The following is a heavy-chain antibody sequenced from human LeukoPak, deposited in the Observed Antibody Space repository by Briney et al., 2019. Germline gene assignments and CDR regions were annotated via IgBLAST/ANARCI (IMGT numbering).Heavy chain of an antibody. CDR1: GFTFNNYA. Sequence: GGSLRLSCAASGFTFNNYAMSWVRQAPGKGLEWVSAISGSGGTTYYADSVKGRFTFSRDNSKNTLNLQMNSLRAEDTAVYYCAKEEGYYYDSGGYYVEYFQHWGQGTLVTVSS. D-gene: IGHD3-22*01. J-gene: IGHJ1*01. CDR2: ISGSGGTT. CDR3: AKEEGYYYDSGGYYVEYFQH. V-gene: IGHV3-23*01.